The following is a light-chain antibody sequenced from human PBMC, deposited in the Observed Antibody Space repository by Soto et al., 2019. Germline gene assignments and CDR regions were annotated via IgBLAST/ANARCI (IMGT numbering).Light chain of an antibody. V-gene: IGKV3D-20*02. J-gene: IGKJ5*01. CDR1: QSVSSSH. CDR3: QQRQYWPTIT. CDR2: AAS. Sequence: IVWTQSPGTLSLSPGERATLSCRASQSVSSSHLAWYQHKPCQAPRLLIYAASSRATGSPDRFSGSGCGTDFTLTISSLEPEDFAIYYCQQRQYWPTITFGQGTRREFK.